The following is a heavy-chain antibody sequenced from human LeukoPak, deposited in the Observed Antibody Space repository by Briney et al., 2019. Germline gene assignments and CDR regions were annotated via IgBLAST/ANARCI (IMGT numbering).Heavy chain of an antibody. Sequence: PGGSLRLSCAASGFTFSSYSMNWVRQAPGKGLEWVSSISSSSSYIYYADSVKGRFTISRDNSKNTLSLQMNSLRAEDTAVYYCATSFGPVIAAAGTGADWGQGTLVTVSS. CDR1: GFTFSSYS. V-gene: IGHV3-21*04. CDR2: ISSSSSYI. CDR3: ATSFGPVIAAAGTGAD. D-gene: IGHD6-13*01. J-gene: IGHJ4*02.